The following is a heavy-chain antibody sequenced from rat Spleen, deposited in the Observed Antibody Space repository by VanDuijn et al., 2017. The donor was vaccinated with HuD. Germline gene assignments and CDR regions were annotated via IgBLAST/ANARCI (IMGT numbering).Heavy chain of an antibody. V-gene: IGHV5-19*01. CDR3: ATDVMDA. Sequence: EVQLGESGGGLVQPGWSLKLSCAASGFSFENYGMHWIRQAPTKGLEWVTYISPSGDNTFYRDSVKGRFSISRDNAKSTLYLQMNSLRSEDTATYYCATDVMDAWGQGASVTVSS. J-gene: IGHJ4*01. CDR1: GFSFENYG. CDR2: ISPSGDNT.